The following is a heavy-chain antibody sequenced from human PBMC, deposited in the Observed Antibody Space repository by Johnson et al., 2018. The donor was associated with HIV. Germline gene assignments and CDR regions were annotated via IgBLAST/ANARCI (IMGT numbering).Heavy chain of an antibody. D-gene: IGHD6-6*01. V-gene: IGHV3-23*04. CDR3: ARDSSSSLIDAFDI. J-gene: IGHJ3*02. Sequence: EVQLVESGGGLVQPGGSLRLSCAASGFTFSSYAMSWVRQAPGKGLEWVSAISGSGGSTYYADSVKGRFTISRDNAKNSLYVQMNSLRAEDTALYYCARDSSSSLIDAFDIWGQGTMVTVSS. CDR2: ISGSGGST. CDR1: GFTFSSYA.